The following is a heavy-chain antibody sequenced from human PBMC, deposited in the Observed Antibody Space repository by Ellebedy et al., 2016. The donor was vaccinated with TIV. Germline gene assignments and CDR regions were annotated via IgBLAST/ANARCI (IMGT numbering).Heavy chain of an antibody. J-gene: IGHJ3*02. CDR2: ISWNSGRI. V-gene: IGHV3-9*01. CDR3: AKDLGDYGVASGAFDM. D-gene: IGHD4-17*01. CDR1: GFTFENYA. Sequence: SLKISCAASGFTFENYAMHWVRQAPGKCLEWVSGISWNSGRIGYADSVKGRITISRDNAKNFLYVQMKSLRPEDTAVYYCAKDLGDYGVASGAFDMWGQGTMVTVSA.